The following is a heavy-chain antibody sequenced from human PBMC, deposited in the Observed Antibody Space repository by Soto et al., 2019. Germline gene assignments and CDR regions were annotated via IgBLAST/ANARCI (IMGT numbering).Heavy chain of an antibody. D-gene: IGHD2-15*01. Sequence: GGSLRLSCAASGFTFSSYSMNWVRQAPGKGLEWISYIHKNDGTVYYADSVRGRFTISRDDAKNSVYLQMNSLRAEDTAVYYCARTLMCSSGNCSPNWGQGTQVTVSS. J-gene: IGHJ4*02. V-gene: IGHV3-48*01. CDR2: IHKNDGTV. CDR3: ARTLMCSSGNCSPN. CDR1: GFTFSSYS.